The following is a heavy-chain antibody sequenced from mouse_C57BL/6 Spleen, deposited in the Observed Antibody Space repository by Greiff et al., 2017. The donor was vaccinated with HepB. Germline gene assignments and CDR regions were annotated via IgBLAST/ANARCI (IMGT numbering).Heavy chain of an antibody. D-gene: IGHD1-1*01. CDR3: AREIYYYGVYYFDY. Sequence: EVQLVESAGGLVQPGSSMKLSCTASGFTFSDYYMAWVRQVPEKGLEWVANINYDGSSTYYLDSLKSRFIISRDNAKNILYLQMSSLKSEDTATYYCAREIYYYGVYYFDYWGQGTTLTVSS. V-gene: IGHV5-16*01. CDR2: INYDGSST. J-gene: IGHJ2*01. CDR1: GFTFSDYY.